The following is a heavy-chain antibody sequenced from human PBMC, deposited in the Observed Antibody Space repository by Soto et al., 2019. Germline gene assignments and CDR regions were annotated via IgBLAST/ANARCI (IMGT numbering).Heavy chain of an antibody. V-gene: IGHV1-3*01. CDR1: GYTFTNYA. J-gene: IGHJ4*02. CDR3: ARSYCSSTSCLPGGY. Sequence: QVQLVQSGAEVKKPGASVKVSCKASGYTFTNYAIHWVRQAPGQRLEWMGWINGGNGDTKYSQKVQGRVTVARDTSTNTAYMELSSLRSEDTAIYYCARSYCSSTSCLPGGYWGQGARVTVSS. CDR2: INGGNGDT. D-gene: IGHD2-2*01.